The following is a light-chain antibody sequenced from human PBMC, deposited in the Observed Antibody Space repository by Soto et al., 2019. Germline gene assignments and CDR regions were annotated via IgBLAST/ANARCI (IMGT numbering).Light chain of an antibody. J-gene: IGKJ2*01. CDR3: QQYGSSTMYT. CDR1: QSVSSSY. Sequence: EIVLTQSPGTLSLSPGERATLSCRASQSVSSSYLAWYQQKPGQAPRLLIYGASSRATGIPDTFSGSGSGTDFTLTISRLEPEDFAVYYCQQYGSSTMYTFGQGTNVDIK. CDR2: GAS. V-gene: IGKV3-20*01.